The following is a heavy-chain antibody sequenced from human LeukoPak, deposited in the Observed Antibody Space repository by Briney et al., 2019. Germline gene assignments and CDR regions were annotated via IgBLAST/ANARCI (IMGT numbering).Heavy chain of an antibody. CDR2: ISYDGSHK. Sequence: GGSLRLSCAASGFTFRSYAMHWVRQAPGKGLEWVAVISYDGSHKYYADSVKGRFTISRDNSKNTLFLQMDSLRADDSAVYFCANQRLLWSGRLAYRADSGMDVWGKGTTVTVSS. J-gene: IGHJ6*04. CDR1: GFTFRSYA. CDR3: ANQRLLWSGRLAYRADSGMDV. V-gene: IGHV3-30*04. D-gene: IGHD3-10*01.